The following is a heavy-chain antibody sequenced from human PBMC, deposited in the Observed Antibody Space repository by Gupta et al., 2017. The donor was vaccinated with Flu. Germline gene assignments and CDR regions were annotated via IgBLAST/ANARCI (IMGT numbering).Heavy chain of an antibody. D-gene: IGHD5-24*01. Sequence: EVQLVESGGGLVQPGGSLRLSCAASGFTFSSYWMHWVRQAPGKGLVWVARIISDGSYAKYADSVKGRFTISRDNANNTLYLQMNSLRAEDTAVYYCARMTTNEYYYAMDVWGRGTTVTVSS. V-gene: IGHV3-74*01. CDR3: ARMTTNEYYYAMDV. CDR2: IISDGSYA. CDR1: GFTFSSYW. J-gene: IGHJ6*02.